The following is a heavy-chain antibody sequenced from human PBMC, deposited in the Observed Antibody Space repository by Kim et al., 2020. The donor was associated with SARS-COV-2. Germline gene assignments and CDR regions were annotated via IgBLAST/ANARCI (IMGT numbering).Heavy chain of an antibody. CDR2: INHSGST. CDR1: GGSFSGYY. CDR3: ASLGVRPGPIRTMIAQD. D-gene: IGHD3-22*01. Sequence: SETLSLTCAVYGGSFSGYYWSWIRQPPGKGLEWIGEINHSGSTNYNPSLKSRVTISVDTSKNQFSLKLSSVTAADTAVYYCASLGVRPGPIRTMIAQDWGQGTPVTVSS. V-gene: IGHV4-34*01. J-gene: IGHJ4*03.